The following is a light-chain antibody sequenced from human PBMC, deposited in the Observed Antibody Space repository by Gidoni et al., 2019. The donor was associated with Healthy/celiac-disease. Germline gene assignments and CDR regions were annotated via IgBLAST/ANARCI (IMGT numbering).Light chain of an antibody. CDR1: QSISSW. Sequence: DIQMTQSPSTLSASVGDRVTITCRASQSISSWLAWYQQKPGKAPKLLIYKASSLESGVPSRFSGSGSGTEFTLTISSLQPDDLATYYCQQYNSDSPGTFGQGTKVEIK. J-gene: IGKJ1*01. CDR3: QQYNSDSPGT. CDR2: KAS. V-gene: IGKV1-5*03.